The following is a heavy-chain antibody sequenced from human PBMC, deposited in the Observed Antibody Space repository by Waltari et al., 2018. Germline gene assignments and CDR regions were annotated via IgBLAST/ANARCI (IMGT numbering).Heavy chain of an antibody. CDR1: GFTFRNFW. J-gene: IGHJ4*02. V-gene: IGHV3-7*01. Sequence: EVQLVESGGGLVQPGESLRLSCGASGFTFRNFWMSWVRQAPGRGLESVANIKPDGSEQYYVDSVKGRFTISRDNAKNSLYLQMSSLRVEDTAIYCCASAHRGTPVDYWGQGTPVTVSS. CDR2: IKPDGSEQ. D-gene: IGHD2-15*01. CDR3: ASAHRGTPVDY.